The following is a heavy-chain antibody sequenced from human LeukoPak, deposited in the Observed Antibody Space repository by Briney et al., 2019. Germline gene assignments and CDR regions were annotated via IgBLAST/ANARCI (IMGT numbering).Heavy chain of an antibody. CDR3: AREHYYDSSGYSRAFDI. V-gene: IGHV1-69*05. CDR2: IIPIFGTA. Sequence: GASVKVSCKASGYTFTSYGISWVRQAPGQGLEWMGRIIPIFGTANYAQKFQGRVTITTDESTSTAYMELSSLRSEDTAVYYCAREHYYDSSGYSRAFDIWGQGTMVTVSS. CDR1: GYTFTSYG. D-gene: IGHD3-22*01. J-gene: IGHJ3*02.